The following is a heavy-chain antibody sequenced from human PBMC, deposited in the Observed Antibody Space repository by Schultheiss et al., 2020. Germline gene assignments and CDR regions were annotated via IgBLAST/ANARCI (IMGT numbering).Heavy chain of an antibody. D-gene: IGHD6-6*01. CDR1: GFTFSSYG. CDR3: AREGIAARPDYYYGMDV. CDR2: IYSCGST. J-gene: IGHJ6*02. Sequence: GESLKISCAASGFTFSSYGMHWVRQAPGKGLEWVAVIYSCGSTYYADSVKGRFTISRDNSKNTLYLQMNSLRAEDTAVYYCAREGIAARPDYYYGMDVWGQGTTVTVSS. V-gene: IGHV3-NL1*01.